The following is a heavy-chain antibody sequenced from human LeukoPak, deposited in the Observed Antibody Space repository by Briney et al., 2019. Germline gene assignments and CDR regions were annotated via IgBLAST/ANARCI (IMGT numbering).Heavy chain of an antibody. J-gene: IGHJ4*02. D-gene: IGHD2-15*01. CDR1: GYTFTSYY. Sequence: ASVKVSCKASGYTFTSYYMHWVRQAPGQGLEWMGIINPSGGSTSYAQKFQGRVTMTRDTSTSTVYMELSSLRSEDTAVYYCAGVIRRYCSGGSCPVGYWGQGTLVTVSS. CDR2: INPSGGST. V-gene: IGHV1-46*01. CDR3: AGVIRRYCSGGSCPVGY.